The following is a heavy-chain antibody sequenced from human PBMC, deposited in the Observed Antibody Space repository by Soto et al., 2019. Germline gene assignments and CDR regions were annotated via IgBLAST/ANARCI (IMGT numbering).Heavy chain of an antibody. CDR1: GYTLTGLS. J-gene: IGHJ6*02. V-gene: IGHV1-24*01. CDR2: FDPEDGET. D-gene: IGHD4-17*01. CDR3: ATRATVGIYYYYGLDV. Sequence: ASVKVSCKVSGYTLTGLSMHWVRQAPGNGLEWMGGFDPEDGETVYAQDFQGRVTMTEDTSTDTAYMELSSLTSEDTAVYYCATRATVGIYYYYGLDVWGQGTTVTVSS.